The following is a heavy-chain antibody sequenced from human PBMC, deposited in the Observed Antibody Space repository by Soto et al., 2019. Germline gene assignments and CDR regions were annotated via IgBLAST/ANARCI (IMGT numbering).Heavy chain of an antibody. CDR2: IYYSGST. Sequence: SETLSLTCTVSGGSISSYYWSWIRQPPGKGLEWIGYIYYSGSTNYNPSLKSRVTISVDTSKNQFSLKLSSVTAADTAVYYCARQNGEITIFGVEVSYYYMDVWGKGTTVTVSS. CDR1: GGSISSYY. J-gene: IGHJ6*03. V-gene: IGHV4-59*08. D-gene: IGHD3-3*01. CDR3: ARQNGEITIFGVEVSYYYMDV.